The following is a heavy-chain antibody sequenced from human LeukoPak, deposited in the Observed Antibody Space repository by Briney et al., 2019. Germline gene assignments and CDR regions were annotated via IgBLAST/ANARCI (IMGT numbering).Heavy chain of an antibody. D-gene: IGHD5-18*01. V-gene: IGHV3-30*18. Sequence: GGSLRLSCAASGFTFSSYGMHWVRQAPGKGLEWVAVISYDGSNKYYADSVKGRFTISRNNSKNTLYLQMNSLRAEDTAVYYCAKELRGYSYGLRNNWFDPWGQGTLVTVSS. CDR1: GFTFSSYG. CDR2: ISYDGSNK. CDR3: AKELRGYSYGLRNNWFDP. J-gene: IGHJ5*02.